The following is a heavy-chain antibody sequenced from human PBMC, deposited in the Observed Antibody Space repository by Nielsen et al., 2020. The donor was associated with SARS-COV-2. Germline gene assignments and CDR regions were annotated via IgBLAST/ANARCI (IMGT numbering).Heavy chain of an antibody. D-gene: IGHD2-15*01. V-gene: IGHV3-7*03. CDR1: GFTFSSYW. CDR2: IKQDGSEK. CDR3: AKVQYCSGGSCYYYYGMDV. Sequence: GGSLRLSCAASGFTFSSYWMSWVRQAPGKGLEWVANIKQDGSEKYYVDSVKGRFTISRDNAKNSLYLQMNSLRAEDTAVYYCAKVQYCSGGSCYYYYGMDVWGQGTTVTVSS. J-gene: IGHJ6*02.